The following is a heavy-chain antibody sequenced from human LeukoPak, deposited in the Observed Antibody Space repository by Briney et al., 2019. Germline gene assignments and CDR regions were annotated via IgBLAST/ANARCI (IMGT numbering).Heavy chain of an antibody. D-gene: IGHD3-10*01. CDR2: INQSGST. CDR1: GGSFSGYY. Sequence: PSETLSLTCAVYGGSFSGYYWNWIRQPPGKGLEWIGEINQSGSTNYNPSLKSRVMISVDTSKNQFSLKVSSVTAADTAVYSCARGRRVQGVMKKNWFDPWGRGTLVTVSS. V-gene: IGHV4-34*01. CDR3: ARGRRVQGVMKKNWFDP. J-gene: IGHJ5*02.